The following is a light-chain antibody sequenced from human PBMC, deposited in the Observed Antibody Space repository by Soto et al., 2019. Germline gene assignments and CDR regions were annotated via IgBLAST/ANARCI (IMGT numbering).Light chain of an antibody. CDR1: QSVGSK. Sequence: EIRMTQSPPTLSVSPRERATLSCRASQSVGSKLAWYQQRPGQAPRLLIYDASNRATGIPARFSGSGSGTEFSLTISSLQSEDFAVYSCQQYGDWPGAFGGGTKVDIK. V-gene: IGKV3D-15*01. CDR2: DAS. J-gene: IGKJ4*01. CDR3: QQYGDWPGA.